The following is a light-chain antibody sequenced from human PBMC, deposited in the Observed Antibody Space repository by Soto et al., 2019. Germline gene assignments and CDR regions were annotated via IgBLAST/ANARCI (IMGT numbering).Light chain of an antibody. CDR2: LGS. J-gene: IGKJ5*01. V-gene: IGKV2-28*01. CDR3: MQALQTPIT. CDR1: QSLLHSNGYNY. Sequence: DIVMTQSPLSLPVTPGEPASISCRSSQSLLHSNGYNYLDWYLQKPGQSPQLLIYLGSNRASGVPDRFSGRGSGTDFTLKISRVEAEDVGVYYCMQALQTPITFGKGTRLEIK.